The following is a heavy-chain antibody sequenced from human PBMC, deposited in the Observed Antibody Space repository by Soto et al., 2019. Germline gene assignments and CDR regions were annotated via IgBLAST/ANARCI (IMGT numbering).Heavy chain of an antibody. V-gene: IGHV3-30-3*01. J-gene: IGHJ6*02. D-gene: IGHD5-12*01. CDR2: ISYDGGSNK. CDR3: ARVVATITDYYYGMDV. CDR1: GFTFSSYA. Sequence: QVQLVESGGGVVQPGRSLRLSCAASGFTFSSYAMHWVRQAPGEGLEWVAVISYDGGSNKYYADSVKGRFTISRDNSRNTLYLQVNSLRAEDTAVYYCARVVATITDYYYGMDVWGQGTTVTVSS.